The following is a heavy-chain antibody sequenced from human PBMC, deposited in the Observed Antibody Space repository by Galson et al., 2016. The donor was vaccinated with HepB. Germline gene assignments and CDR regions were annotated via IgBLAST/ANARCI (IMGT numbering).Heavy chain of an antibody. J-gene: IGHJ5*02. Sequence: TLSLTCTVSGGSITSGNYYWGWIRQHPVKGLEWIGYIYETGNTYYNPSLESRLSISRDTSRHQFSLKMTSVTAADTAGYYCTRSPYYSDYNRHGRWFDPWGQGTPVTVSS. CDR3: TRSPYYSDYNRHGRWFDP. CDR1: GGSITSGNYY. D-gene: IGHD3-22*01. CDR2: IYETGNT. V-gene: IGHV4-31*03.